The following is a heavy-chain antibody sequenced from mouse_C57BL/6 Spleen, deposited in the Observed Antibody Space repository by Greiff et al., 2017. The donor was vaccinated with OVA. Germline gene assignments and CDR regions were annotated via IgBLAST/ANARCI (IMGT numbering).Heavy chain of an antibody. CDR3: ARSKDYGFAY. J-gene: IGHJ3*01. D-gene: IGHD2-4*01. V-gene: IGHV1-18*01. Sequence: VQLKESGPELVKPGASVKIPCKASGYTFTDYNMDWVKQSHGKSLEWIGDINPNNGGTIYNQKFKGKATLTVDKSSSTAYMELRSLTSEDTAVYYCARSKDYGFAYWGQGTLVTVSA. CDR2: INPNNGGT. CDR1: GYTFTDYN.